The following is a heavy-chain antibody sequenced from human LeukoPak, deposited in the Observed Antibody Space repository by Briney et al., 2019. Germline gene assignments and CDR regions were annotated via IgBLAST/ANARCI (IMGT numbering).Heavy chain of an antibody. D-gene: IGHD3-22*01. Sequence: PLETLSLTCTVSGVSTCSSDYYTGSVRHPPREGLGWVGRVYYSVGTYYNPSLTSRVTISVDTSKQQFSLKLSSVTAADTAVYYCARHSGYYYARDAFDIWGRGTMVTVSS. CDR3: ARHSGYYYARDAFDI. J-gene: IGHJ3*02. V-gene: IGHV4-39*01. CDR1: GVSTCSSDYY. CDR2: VYYSVGT.